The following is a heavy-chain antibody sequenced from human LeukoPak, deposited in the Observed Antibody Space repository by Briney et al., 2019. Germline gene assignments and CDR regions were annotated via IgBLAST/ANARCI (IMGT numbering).Heavy chain of an antibody. Sequence: GGSLRLSCAGSGFTFGSFWMHWVRQAPGKGLVWVSRINTDGSIKDYADSVKGRFTISRDNGKNTVDLQMNSLRADDTAVYYCARAAYDFWSGDYWGQGTLVTVSS. V-gene: IGHV3-74*01. CDR1: GFTFGSFW. CDR2: INTDGSIK. D-gene: IGHD3-3*01. CDR3: ARAAYDFWSGDY. J-gene: IGHJ4*02.